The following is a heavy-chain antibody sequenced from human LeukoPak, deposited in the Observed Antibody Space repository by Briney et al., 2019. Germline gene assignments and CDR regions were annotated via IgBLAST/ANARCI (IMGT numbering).Heavy chain of an antibody. J-gene: IGHJ4*02. CDR3: AKGGQGYQLPDDY. CDR1: GFTFSSYA. D-gene: IGHD2-2*01. Sequence: GGSLRLSCAASGFTFSSYAMSWVRQAPGKGLEWVSAISGSGDTTYYADSVKGRFIISRDNSKNTLYLQMNSLRAEDTAVYYCAKGGQGYQLPDDYWGQGTLVTVSS. CDR2: ISGSGDTT. V-gene: IGHV3-23*01.